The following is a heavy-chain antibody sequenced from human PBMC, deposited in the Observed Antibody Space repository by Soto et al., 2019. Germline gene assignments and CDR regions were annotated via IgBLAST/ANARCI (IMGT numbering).Heavy chain of an antibody. CDR3: AKDVFDGYKAY. D-gene: IGHD5-12*01. CDR2: ISGSGGST. V-gene: IGHV3-23*01. J-gene: IGHJ1*01. Sequence: GGSLRLSCVASGFTFSTYAMSWVRQAPGKGLEWVSAISGSGGSTYYADSVKGRFTISRDNSKNTLYLQMNSLRAEDTAVYYCAKDVFDGYKAYWGQGTLVTVSS. CDR1: GFTFSTYA.